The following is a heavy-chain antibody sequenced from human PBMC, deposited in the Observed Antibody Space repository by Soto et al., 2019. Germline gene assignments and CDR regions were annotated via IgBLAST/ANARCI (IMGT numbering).Heavy chain of an antibody. CDR1: GGSIGSGGYY. D-gene: IGHD3-22*01. CDR2: IYYSGST. Sequence: SETLYLTCTVFGGSIGSGGYYWSWIRQPPGKGLEWIGYIYYSGSTYYSPSLKSRVAISVDTSKNQFSLKLSSVTAADTAVYYCARDGYYYDSSGYYGVDAFDIWGQGTMVT. V-gene: IGHV4-30-4*01. J-gene: IGHJ3*02. CDR3: ARDGYYYDSSGYYGVDAFDI.